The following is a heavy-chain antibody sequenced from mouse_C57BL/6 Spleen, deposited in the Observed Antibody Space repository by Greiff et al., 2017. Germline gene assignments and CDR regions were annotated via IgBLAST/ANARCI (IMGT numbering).Heavy chain of an antibody. CDR2: ISNKANNHAT. J-gene: IGHJ1*03. V-gene: IGHV6-6*01. D-gene: IGHD2-5*01. Sequence: EVKLMESGGGLVQPGGSMKLSCAASGFTFSDAWMDWVRQSPEKGLKWVAEISNKANNHATYYAESVKGKFTISRDDSKSRVYLQMNSLRAEDTGIYYCTTDYSNYVWYFDVWGTGTTVTVSS. CDR3: TTDYSNYVWYFDV. CDR1: GFTFSDAW.